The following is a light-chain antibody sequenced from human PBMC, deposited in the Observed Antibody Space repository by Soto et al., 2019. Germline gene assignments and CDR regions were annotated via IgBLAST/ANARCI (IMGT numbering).Light chain of an antibody. Sequence: EIVMTQSPATLSVSPGERATLSCRASQSVNGGHLAWYQQKPGQAPRLLIYGASTRATGIPARFSGSGSGTEFTLTISSLQPEDFATYYCQQYNSYPWTFGQGTKVDIK. V-gene: IGKV3-15*01. J-gene: IGKJ1*01. CDR2: GAS. CDR3: QQYNSYPWT. CDR1: QSVNGGH.